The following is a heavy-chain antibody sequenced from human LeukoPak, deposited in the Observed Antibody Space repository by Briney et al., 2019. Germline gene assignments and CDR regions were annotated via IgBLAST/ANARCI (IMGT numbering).Heavy chain of an antibody. V-gene: IGHV1-69*13. J-gene: IGHJ4*02. CDR3: ARDRVDTAMVPFDY. Sequence: SVKVSCKASGGTFSSYAISWVRQAAGQGLEWMGGIIPIFGTANYAQKFQGRVTITADESTSTAYMELSSLRSEDTAVYYCARDRVDTAMVPFDYWGQGTLVTVSS. CDR1: GGTFSSYA. CDR2: IIPIFGTA. D-gene: IGHD5-18*01.